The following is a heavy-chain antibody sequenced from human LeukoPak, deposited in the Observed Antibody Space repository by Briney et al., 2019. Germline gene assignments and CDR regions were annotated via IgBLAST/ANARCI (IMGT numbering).Heavy chain of an antibody. D-gene: IGHD3-9*01. CDR3: ARISSPNYDILTGYHYYYYGMDV. V-gene: IGHV1-18*01. Sequence: ASVKVSCKASGYTFTSYGISWVRQAPGQGLEWMGWISAYNGNTNYAQKLQGRVTMTTDTSTSTAYMELRSLRSDDTAVYYCARISSPNYDILTGYHYYYYGMDVWGQGTTVTVSS. CDR2: ISAYNGNT. CDR1: GYTFTSYG. J-gene: IGHJ6*02.